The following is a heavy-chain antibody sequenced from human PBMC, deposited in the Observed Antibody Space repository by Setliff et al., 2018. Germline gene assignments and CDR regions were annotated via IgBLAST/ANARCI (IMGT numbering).Heavy chain of an antibody. CDR3: AKRREYYYMGV. J-gene: IGHJ6*03. Sequence: PGGSLRLSCTAPGFSFSSYAMSWVRQAPGKGLEWVSAISGSGSSTYYADSVKGRFTISRDNSKSTLYLQMNSLRAEDTAVYFCAKRREYYYMGVWGKGTTVTVSS. V-gene: IGHV3-23*01. CDR2: ISGSGSST. CDR1: GFSFSSYA. D-gene: IGHD1-26*01.